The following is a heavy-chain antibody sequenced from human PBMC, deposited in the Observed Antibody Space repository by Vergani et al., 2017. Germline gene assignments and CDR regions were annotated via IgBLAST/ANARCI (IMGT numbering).Heavy chain of an antibody. D-gene: IGHD3-22*01. CDR2: IIPILGIA. V-gene: IGHV1-69*02. Sequence: QVQLVQSGAEVKKPGSSVKVSCKASGGTFSSYTISWVRQAPGQGIEWMGRIIPILGIANHAQKFQGRVTSTADKSTRTAYMELSSLRSEDTAVYYCAIVIYDISTLPAFDIWGQGTMVTVSS. CDR3: AIVIYDISTLPAFDI. CDR1: GGTFSSYT. J-gene: IGHJ3*02.